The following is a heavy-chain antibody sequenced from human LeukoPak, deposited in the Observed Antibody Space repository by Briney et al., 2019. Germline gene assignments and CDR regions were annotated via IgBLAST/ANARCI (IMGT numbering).Heavy chain of an antibody. D-gene: IGHD1-1*01. CDR3: AKVEDATGTTFDY. Sequence: PGGSLRLACAASGFTFSSYAMSWVRQAPGKGLEWVSAISGSGGSTYYADSVKGRFTISRDNSKNTLYLQMNSLRAEDTAVYYCAKVEDATGTTFDYWGQGTLVTVSS. CDR2: ISGSGGST. CDR1: GFTFSSYA. V-gene: IGHV3-23*01. J-gene: IGHJ4*02.